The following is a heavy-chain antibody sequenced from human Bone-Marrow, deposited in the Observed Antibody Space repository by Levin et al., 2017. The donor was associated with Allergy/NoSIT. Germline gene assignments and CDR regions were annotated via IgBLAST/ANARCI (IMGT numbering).Heavy chain of an antibody. D-gene: IGHD6-13*01. CDR1: GGSISGYY. Sequence: GSLRLSCTVSGGSISGYYWSWIRQSPMKGLEWIGLIHYTGSTNYNPSFRSRVSMSVDTSKNQFSLHLSSVTAADTAVYYCAREVTASGHPFDNWGQGTLVTVSS. CDR2: IHYTGST. CDR3: AREVTASGHPFDN. V-gene: IGHV4-59*01. J-gene: IGHJ4*02.